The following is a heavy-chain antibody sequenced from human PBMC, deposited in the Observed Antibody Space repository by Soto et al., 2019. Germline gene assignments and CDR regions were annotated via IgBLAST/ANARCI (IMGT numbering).Heavy chain of an antibody. CDR3: ARGFYYYGSGSYYLMDV. D-gene: IGHD3-10*01. J-gene: IGHJ6*02. V-gene: IGHV1-69*13. CDR2: ITPIFGTA. CDR1: GGTFSSYA. Sequence: GASVKVSCKASGGTFSSYAISWVRQAPGQGLEWMGGITPIFGTANYAQKFQGRVTITADESTSTAYMELSSLRSEDTAVYYCARGFYYYGSGSYYLMDVWGQGTTVTVSS.